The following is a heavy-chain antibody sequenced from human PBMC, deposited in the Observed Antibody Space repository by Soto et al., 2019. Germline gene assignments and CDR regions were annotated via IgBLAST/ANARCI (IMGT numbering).Heavy chain of an antibody. CDR2: TSYDGSSR. D-gene: IGHD1-26*01. CDR1: GFTFSSYA. CDR3: ARPGRWLQSHVDY. Sequence: PGGSLRLSCAASGFTFSSYAMHWVRQAPGKGLEWVAVTSYDGSSRYYADSVKGRFTISRDNSKNTLYLQMNSLRPEDTAVYYCARPGRWLQSHVDYWGPGTLVTVYS. V-gene: IGHV3-30-3*01. J-gene: IGHJ4*02.